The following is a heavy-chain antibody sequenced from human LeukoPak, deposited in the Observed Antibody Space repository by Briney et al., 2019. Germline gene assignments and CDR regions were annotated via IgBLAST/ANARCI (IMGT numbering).Heavy chain of an antibody. J-gene: IGHJ6*03. Sequence: GASVKVSCKASGYTFTSYGISWVRQAPGQGLEWMGWISAYNGNTNDAQKLQGRVTMTTDTSTSTAYMELRSLRSDDTAVYYCARVTYYDFWSGHNYYYYMDVWGKGTTVTVSS. CDR1: GYTFTSYG. D-gene: IGHD3-3*01. CDR3: ARVTYYDFWSGHNYYYYMDV. CDR2: ISAYNGNT. V-gene: IGHV1-18*01.